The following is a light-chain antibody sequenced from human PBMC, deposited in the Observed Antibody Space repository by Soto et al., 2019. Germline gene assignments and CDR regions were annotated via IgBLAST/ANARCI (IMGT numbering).Light chain of an antibody. V-gene: IGKV3-15*01. Sequence: EIVMTQSPATLSVSPGDRVTLSSRASQSVRSNSAWYQQKPGQAPRLLIYGASTRATGIPARFSGSGYETEFTLTISSLQSEDFAVYYCQQYNTWPLTFGGGTKVDIK. CDR2: GAS. CDR3: QQYNTWPLT. CDR1: QSVRSN. J-gene: IGKJ4*01.